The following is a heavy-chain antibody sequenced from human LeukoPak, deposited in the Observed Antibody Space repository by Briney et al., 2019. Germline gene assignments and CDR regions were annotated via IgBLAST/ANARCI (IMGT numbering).Heavy chain of an antibody. D-gene: IGHD2-2*01. CDR1: GLTFDDYA. Sequence: GGSLRLFCAGSGLTFDDYAMHWVRQAPGKGLEWVAFIRYDGSNQYYADSVKGRITISRDNSKNTLYLQMNSLTTEDTAVYYCAKVGPAAMYYFDSWGQGTLVTVSS. CDR2: IRYDGSNQ. CDR3: AKVGPAAMYYFDS. J-gene: IGHJ4*02. V-gene: IGHV3-30*02.